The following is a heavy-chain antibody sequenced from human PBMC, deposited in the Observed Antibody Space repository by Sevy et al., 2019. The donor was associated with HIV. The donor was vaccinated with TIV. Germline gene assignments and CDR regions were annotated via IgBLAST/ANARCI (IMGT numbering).Heavy chain of an antibody. CDR1: TFTFSDYY. CDR3: ARVRYNYGSYYFDY. V-gene: IGHV3-11*01. CDR2: ISSRGSHI. D-gene: IGHD5-18*01. Sequence: GGSLRLSCAASTFTFSDYYMTWIRQAPGKGLESVSYISSRGSHIYYADSVKGRFTISRDNAKNSLYLQMNSLRVEDTAVYYCARVRYNYGSYYFDYWGQGTLVIVSS. J-gene: IGHJ4*02.